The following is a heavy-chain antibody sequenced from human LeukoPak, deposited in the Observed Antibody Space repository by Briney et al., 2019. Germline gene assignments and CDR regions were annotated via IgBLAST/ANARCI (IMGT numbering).Heavy chain of an antibody. CDR2: ISSKGGST. Sequence: PGGSLRLSCSASGFTFSSYDMHWVRQAPGKGLEYVSAISSKGGSTYYADSVKGRFTISRENSRNTLYLQMKSLRVEDTAVYYCARTYSRESGYDFVFHYWGQGTRVTVSS. D-gene: IGHD5-12*01. J-gene: IGHJ4*02. CDR3: ARTYSRESGYDFVFHY. V-gene: IGHV3-64*04. CDR1: GFTFSSYD.